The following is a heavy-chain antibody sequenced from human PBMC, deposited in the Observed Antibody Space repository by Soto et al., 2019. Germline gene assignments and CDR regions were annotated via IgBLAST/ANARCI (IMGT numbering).Heavy chain of an antibody. V-gene: IGHV3-21*01. CDR1: GFTFSSYS. Sequence: EVQLGESGGGLVKPGGSLRLSCAASGFTFSSYSMNLVRQAPGKGLEWVSSISISSSYIYYADSVKGRFTISRDNAKISQSLQMKSLIADDTAVYYCARASGVRITMSTQAYYYDMDVWGKGITVTVSS. CDR3: ARASGVRITMSTQAYYYDMDV. D-gene: IGHD3-10*02. CDR2: ISISSSYI. J-gene: IGHJ6*03.